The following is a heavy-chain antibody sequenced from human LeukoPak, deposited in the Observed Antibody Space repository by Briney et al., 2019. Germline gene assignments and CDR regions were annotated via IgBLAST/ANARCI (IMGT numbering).Heavy chain of an antibody. V-gene: IGHV4-39*01. CDR2: IYYSGST. D-gene: IGHD6-13*01. J-gene: IGHJ2*01. CDR1: GGSISSSSYY. Sequence: AETLSLTCTVSGGSISSSSYYWGWILQPPGKGLEWIGSIYYSGSTYYNPSLKSRVTISVDTSKNQFSLKLSSVTAADTAVYYCSRSSWSDWYFDLWGRGTLVTVSS. CDR3: SRSSWSDWYFDL.